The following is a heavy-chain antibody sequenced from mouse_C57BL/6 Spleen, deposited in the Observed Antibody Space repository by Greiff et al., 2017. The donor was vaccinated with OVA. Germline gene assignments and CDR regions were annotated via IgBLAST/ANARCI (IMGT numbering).Heavy chain of an antibody. CDR1: GFTFTDYY. J-gene: IGHJ2*01. CDR2: IRNKANGYTT. V-gene: IGHV7-3*01. CDR3: ARLYGNYFDY. D-gene: IGHD2-1*01. Sequence: EVKLMESGGGLVQPGGSLSLSCAASGFTFTDYYMSWVRQPPGKALAWLGFIRNKANGYTTEYSASVKGRFTISRDNSQSILYLQMNALRAEDSATYYCARLYGNYFDYWGQGTTLTVSS.